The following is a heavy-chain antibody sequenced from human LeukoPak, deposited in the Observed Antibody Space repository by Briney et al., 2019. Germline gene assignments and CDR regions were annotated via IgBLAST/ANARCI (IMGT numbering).Heavy chain of an antibody. CDR1: GGSFSGYY. CDR2: INHSGST. CDR3: ARGLEMATRGAFRGKKGYFDY. V-gene: IGHV4-34*01. Sequence: PSETLSLTCAVYGGSFSGYYWSWIRQPPGKGLEWIGEINHSGSTNYNPSLKSRVTISVDTSKNQFSLKLSSVTAADTAVYYCARGLEMATRGAFRGKKGYFDYWVQGTLVTVSS. J-gene: IGHJ4*02. D-gene: IGHD5-24*01.